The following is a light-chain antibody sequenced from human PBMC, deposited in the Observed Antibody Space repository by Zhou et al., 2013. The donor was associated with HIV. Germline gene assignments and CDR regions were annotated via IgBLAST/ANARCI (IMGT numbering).Light chain of an antibody. CDR2: GAS. J-gene: IGKJ3*01. CDR1: QSVSSS. CDR3: QQYNNWLLT. Sequence: EIVVTQSPATLPVSPGERATLFCRASQSVSSSLAWYQQKPGQAPRLLIYGASTRATGIPARFSGSGSGTEFTLTISSLQSEDFAVYYCQQYNNWLLTFGPGTKVDIK. V-gene: IGKV3-15*01.